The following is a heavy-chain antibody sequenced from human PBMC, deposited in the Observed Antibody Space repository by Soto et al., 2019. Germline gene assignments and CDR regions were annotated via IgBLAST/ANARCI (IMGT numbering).Heavy chain of an antibody. J-gene: IGHJ3*02. V-gene: IGHV4-34*01. CDR2: INHSGST. Sequence: SETLSLTCAVYGGSFSGYYWSWIRQPPGKGLEWIGEINHSGSTNYNPSLKSRVTISVDTSKNQFSLKLSSVTAADTAVYYCARGRRVLRQFDWLPRGCAFDIWGQGTMVTV. D-gene: IGHD3-9*01. CDR3: ARGRRVLRQFDWLPRGCAFDI. CDR1: GGSFSGYY.